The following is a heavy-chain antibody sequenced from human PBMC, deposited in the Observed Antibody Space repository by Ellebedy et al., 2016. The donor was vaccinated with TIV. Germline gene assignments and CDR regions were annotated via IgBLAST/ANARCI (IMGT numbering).Heavy chain of an antibody. CDR2: INPTSGSS. V-gene: IGHV1-46*01. CDR3: ARGDNYYFDSSGYYYSY. CDR1: GYTFTRYY. Sequence: ASVKVPCKVSGYTFTRYYLYWVRQAPGQGLDWMGIINPTSGSSNYAQKFQGRVTMTRDTSTSTVYMELSSLRSEDTAVYYCARGDNYYFDSSGYYYSYWGQGTLVTVSS. D-gene: IGHD3-22*01. J-gene: IGHJ4*02.